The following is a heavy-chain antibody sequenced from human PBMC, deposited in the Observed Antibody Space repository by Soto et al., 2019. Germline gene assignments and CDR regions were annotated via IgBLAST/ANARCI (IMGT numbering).Heavy chain of an antibody. Sequence: ASVKVSCKASGYTFTSYYMHWVRQAPGQGLEWMGIINPSGGSTSYAQKFQGRVTMTRDTSTSTVYMELSSLRSEDTAVYYCAKSSSPAYYGMDVWGQGTTVTVSS. V-gene: IGHV1-46*01. CDR3: AKSSSPAYYGMDV. D-gene: IGHD3-16*02. CDR1: GYTFTSYY. J-gene: IGHJ6*02. CDR2: INPSGGST.